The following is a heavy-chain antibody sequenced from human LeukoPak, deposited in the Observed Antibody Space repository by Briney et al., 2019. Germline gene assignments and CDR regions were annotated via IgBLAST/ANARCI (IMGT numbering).Heavy chain of an antibody. CDR1: GFTFDDYA. CDR3: AKGRSGSYSDY. CDR2: ISWNSGSI. Sequence: PGGSLRLSCAASGFTFDDYAMHWVRQAPGKGLEWVSGISWNSGSIGYADSVKGRFTISRDNAKNSLYLQMNSLRAEDTAVYYCAKGRSGSYSDYWGQGTLVTVSS. V-gene: IGHV3-9*01. J-gene: IGHJ4*02. D-gene: IGHD1-26*01.